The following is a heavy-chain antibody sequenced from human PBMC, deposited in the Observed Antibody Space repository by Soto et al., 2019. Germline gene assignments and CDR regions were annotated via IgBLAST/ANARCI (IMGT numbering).Heavy chain of an antibody. Sequence: EVQLLESGGGLVQPGGSLRLSCAASGFTFSSYAMSWVRQAPGKGLEWVSAISGSGGSTYYAHSVKGRFTIYRDNSKNTPYLQMNSLSAEHTAVYYCEKDTVAGTPRHAFDIWGQGTMVTGPS. J-gene: IGHJ3*02. CDR2: ISGSGGST. CDR3: EKDTVAGTPRHAFDI. CDR1: GFTFSSYA. V-gene: IGHV3-23*01. D-gene: IGHD6-19*01.